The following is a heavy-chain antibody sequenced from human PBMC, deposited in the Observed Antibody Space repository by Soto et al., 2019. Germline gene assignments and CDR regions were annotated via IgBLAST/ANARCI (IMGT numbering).Heavy chain of an antibody. D-gene: IGHD6-19*01. Sequence: SETLSLTCTVSGGSISSYYWSWIRQPPGKGLEWIGYIYYSGSTNYNPSLKSRVTISVDTSKNQFSLKLSPVTAADTAVYYCARRYSSGFDYWGQGTLVTVSS. V-gene: IGHV4-59*01. CDR2: IYYSGST. CDR3: ARRYSSGFDY. J-gene: IGHJ4*02. CDR1: GGSISSYY.